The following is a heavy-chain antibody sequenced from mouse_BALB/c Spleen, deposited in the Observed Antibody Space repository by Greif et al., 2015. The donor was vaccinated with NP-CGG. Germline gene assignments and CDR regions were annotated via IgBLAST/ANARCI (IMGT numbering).Heavy chain of an antibody. V-gene: IGHV1-7*01. D-gene: IGHD2-14*01. J-gene: IGHJ2*01. Sequence: QVQLQQSGAELAKPGASVKMSCKASGYTFTSYWMHWVKQRPGQGLEWIGYINPSAGYTEYNQKFKDKATLTADKSSSTAYMQLSSLTSEDSAVYYCASIGYRYSFDYWGQGTTLTVSS. CDR3: ASIGYRYSFDY. CDR2: INPSAGYT. CDR1: GYTFTSYW.